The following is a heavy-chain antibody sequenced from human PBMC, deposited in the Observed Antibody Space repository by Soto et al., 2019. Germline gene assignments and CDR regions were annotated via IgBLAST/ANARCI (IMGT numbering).Heavy chain of an antibody. Sequence: EVQLVESVGGLVKPGGSLRLSCAASGFTFSTYSMNWVRQAPGKGLEWVSSITGSSNFIYYADSVKGRFTISRDNAKNSLYLQINSLRAEDTAVYYCSRGLLWFGENLYGMDVWGQGTTVTVSS. CDR1: GFTFSTYS. J-gene: IGHJ6*02. CDR3: SRGLLWFGENLYGMDV. V-gene: IGHV3-21*01. D-gene: IGHD3-10*01. CDR2: ITGSSNFI.